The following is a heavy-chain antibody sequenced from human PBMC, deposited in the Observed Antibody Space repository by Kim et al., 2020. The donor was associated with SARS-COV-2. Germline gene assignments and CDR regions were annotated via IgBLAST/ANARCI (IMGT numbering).Heavy chain of an antibody. CDR3: ARDTRSVPDMVRGDKQGY. CDR1: GFTFSSYE. D-gene: IGHD3-10*01. Sequence: GGSLRLSCAASGFTFSSYEMNWVRQAPGKGLEWVSYISSSGSTIYYADSVKGRFTISRDNAKNSLYLQMNSLRAEDTADYYCARDTRSVPDMVRGDKQGYWGQGTLVTVSS. CDR2: ISSSGSTI. V-gene: IGHV3-48*03. J-gene: IGHJ4*02.